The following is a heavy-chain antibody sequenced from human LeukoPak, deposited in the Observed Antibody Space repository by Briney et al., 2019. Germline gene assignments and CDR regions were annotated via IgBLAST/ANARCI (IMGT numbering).Heavy chain of an antibody. J-gene: IGHJ4*02. V-gene: IGHV3-48*04. CDR2: ISIHSNPI. CDR1: GYTFRSFS. D-gene: IGHD4-17*01. CDR3: VREGPYGDFVF. Sequence: GGSLRLSCAAPGYTFRSFSMNWVRRAPGKGLQWISYISIHSNPIYYADSVKGRFTISRDDAKNSLYLQMNSLRAEDTAVYYCVREGPYGDFVFWGQGTLVTVSS.